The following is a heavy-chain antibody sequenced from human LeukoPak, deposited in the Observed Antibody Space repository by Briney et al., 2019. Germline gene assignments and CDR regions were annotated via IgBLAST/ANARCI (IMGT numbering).Heavy chain of an antibody. Sequence: KPSETLSLTCTVSGGSISSSSYYWGWIRQPPGKGLEWIGSIYYSGSTYYNPSLKSRVTISVDTSKNQFSLKLSSVTAADTAVYYCARHQGDIDAFDIWGQGTMVTVSS. CDR3: ARHQGDIDAFDI. D-gene: IGHD2-21*02. V-gene: IGHV4-39*01. J-gene: IGHJ3*02. CDR2: IYYSGST. CDR1: GGSISSSSYY.